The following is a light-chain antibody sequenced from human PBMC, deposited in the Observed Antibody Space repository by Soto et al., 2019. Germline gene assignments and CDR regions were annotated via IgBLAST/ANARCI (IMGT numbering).Light chain of an antibody. CDR1: SSNIGAGYD. V-gene: IGLV1-40*01. CDR2: GNS. Sequence: QSVLTQPPSVSGAPGQRVTISCTGSSSNIGAGYDVHWYQQLPGTAPKLLIYGNSNRPSGVPDRFSASKSGTSASLAITWLQAEDEADYYCQSYDSSLSGWVFGGGTKLTVL. J-gene: IGLJ3*02. CDR3: QSYDSSLSGWV.